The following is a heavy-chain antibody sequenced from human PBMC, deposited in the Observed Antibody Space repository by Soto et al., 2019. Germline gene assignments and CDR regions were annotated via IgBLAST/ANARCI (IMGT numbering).Heavy chain of an antibody. CDR2: IIPIFGTA. D-gene: IGHD1-20*01. V-gene: IGHV1-69*13. CDR3: AREGGDITGNTSPLFWFDP. CDR1: GGTFSSYA. Sequence: SVKVSCKASGGTFSSYAISWVRQAPGQGLEWMGGIIPIFGTANYAQKFQGRVTITADESTSTAYMELSSLRSEDTAVYYCAREGGDITGNTSPLFWFDPWGQGTLVAVSS. J-gene: IGHJ5*02.